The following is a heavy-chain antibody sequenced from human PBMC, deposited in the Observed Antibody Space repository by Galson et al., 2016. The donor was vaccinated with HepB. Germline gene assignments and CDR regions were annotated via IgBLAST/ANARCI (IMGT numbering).Heavy chain of an antibody. Sequence: TPIFGTTNYAQKFQDRLTITADKSTRTAYVELSSLRSEDTAVYYCARYHDTYYSDSGVYRGPFFDYWGQGTLVTVSS. D-gene: IGHD3-22*01. CDR2: TPIFGTT. CDR3: ARYHDTYYSDSGVYRGPFFDY. J-gene: IGHJ4*02. V-gene: IGHV1-69*06.